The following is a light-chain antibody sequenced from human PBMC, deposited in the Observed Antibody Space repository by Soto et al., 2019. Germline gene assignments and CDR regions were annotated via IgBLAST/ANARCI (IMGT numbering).Light chain of an antibody. CDR3: QQCGNSPLT. CDR1: QSIRSNY. J-gene: IGKJ4*01. Sequence: EIVLTQSPGTLSLSPGERATLSCRASQSIRSNYLAWYQQKPGQAPSLLIYGASSRATGIPDRFSGSGSGTDFTLIISSLQPEDFTVYYCQQCGNSPLTFGGGTRVETK. V-gene: IGKV3-20*01. CDR2: GAS.